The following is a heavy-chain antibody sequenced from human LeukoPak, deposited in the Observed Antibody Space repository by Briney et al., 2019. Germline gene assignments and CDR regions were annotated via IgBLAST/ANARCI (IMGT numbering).Heavy chain of an antibody. CDR2: IYYRGTT. CDR3: ARGRSRRGYCSSTSCSGDNY. CDR1: GGSVSSGSHY. D-gene: IGHD2-2*01. V-gene: IGHV4-61*01. J-gene: IGHJ4*02. Sequence: KSSETLSLTCTVSGGSVSSGSHYWNWIRQSPGRGLEWIGHIYYRGTTNYNPSLKSRVTISVDTSKNQFSLKLSSVTAADTAVYYCARGRSRRGYCSSTSCSGDNYWGQGTLVTVSS.